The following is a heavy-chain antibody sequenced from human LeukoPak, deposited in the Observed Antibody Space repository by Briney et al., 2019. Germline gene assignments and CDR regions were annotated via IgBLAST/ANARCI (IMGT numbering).Heavy chain of an antibody. CDR2: INHSGST. Sequence: SETLSLTCAGYGGSFSGYYWSWIRQPPWKGLESIGEINHSGSTNYNPSLKIRVTISVDTSKNQFSLKLSSVTAADTAVYYCARGQVVVAAVPRRHYGMDVWGKGPTVSVSS. CDR1: GGSFSGYY. J-gene: IGHJ6*04. D-gene: IGHD2-15*01. V-gene: IGHV4-34*01. CDR3: ARGQVVVAAVPRRHYGMDV.